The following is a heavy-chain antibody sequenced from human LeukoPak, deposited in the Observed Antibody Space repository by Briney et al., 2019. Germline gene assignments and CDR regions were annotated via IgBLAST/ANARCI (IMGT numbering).Heavy chain of an antibody. CDR3: AKGGTTGTPGGY. J-gene: IGHJ4*02. CDR2: ISGSGGGT. CDR1: GFTFSSYA. V-gene: IGHV3-23*01. Sequence: GGALRLSCAASGFTFSSYAMSWVRQAPGKGLEWVSAISGSGGGTYYADSVKGRFIISRDNSKNTLYLQMNSLRAEDTAVYYCAKGGTTGTPGGYWGQGTLVTVSS. D-gene: IGHD1-1*01.